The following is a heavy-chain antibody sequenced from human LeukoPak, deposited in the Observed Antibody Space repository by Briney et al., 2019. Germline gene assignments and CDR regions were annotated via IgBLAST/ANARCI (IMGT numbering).Heavy chain of an antibody. Sequence: ASVKVSCKTSGYIFTSYGVTWVRQAPGQGPEWMGCISAYTGNTKYAQKFQGRVTMTRDTSISTAYMELSGLRSDDTAVFYCARDYYDSSGYGSFDYWGQGTLVSVSS. D-gene: IGHD3-22*01. V-gene: IGHV1-18*01. J-gene: IGHJ4*02. CDR1: GYIFTSYG. CDR2: ISAYTGNT. CDR3: ARDYYDSSGYGSFDY.